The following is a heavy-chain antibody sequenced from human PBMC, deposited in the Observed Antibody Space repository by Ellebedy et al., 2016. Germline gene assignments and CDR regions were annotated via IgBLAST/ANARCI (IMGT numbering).Heavy chain of an antibody. CDR1: GGSISSGTYS. CDR3: ASLTIPGGSDF. V-gene: IGHV4-30-2*01. Sequence: SETLSLXXTVSGGSISSGTYSWSWIRQPPGKGLEWIGYIYHTGSTYYNPSLKSRVTISVDRSENQFSLNLSSVTAADTAVYYCASLTIPGGSDFWGQGTPVTVSS. J-gene: IGHJ4*02. D-gene: IGHD3-3*01. CDR2: IYHTGST.